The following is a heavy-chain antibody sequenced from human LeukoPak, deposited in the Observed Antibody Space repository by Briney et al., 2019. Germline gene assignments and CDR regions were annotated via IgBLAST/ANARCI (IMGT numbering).Heavy chain of an antibody. Sequence: PGGSLRLSCAASGFTFSDYYMTWIRQAAGKGLEWVSYISSTGNTIYYADSLKGRFTVSRDNAKNSLYLQMNSLRAEDTAVYYCARDPITGTPTGWGQGTLVTVSS. CDR2: ISSTGNTI. J-gene: IGHJ4*02. CDR1: GFTFSDYY. V-gene: IGHV3-11*04. D-gene: IGHD1-20*01. CDR3: ARDPITGTPTG.